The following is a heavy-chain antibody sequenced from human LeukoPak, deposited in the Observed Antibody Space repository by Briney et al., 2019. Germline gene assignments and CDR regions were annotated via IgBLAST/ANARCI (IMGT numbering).Heavy chain of an antibody. V-gene: IGHV3-66*01. CDR1: GFTVSSSS. CDR2: ISSDGNT. J-gene: IGHJ6*02. CDR3: ARGQEQFSSPWQWGPRRKNFYYYGMDV. D-gene: IGHD6-19*01. Sequence: GGSLRLSCAASGFTVSSSSMNWVRLGPGKGLEWVSVISSDGNTYYADSVKGRFTISRDNSRNTLSLQMHGLRADDTAVYYCARGQEQFSSPWQWGPRRKNFYYYGMDVWGQGTAVTVSS.